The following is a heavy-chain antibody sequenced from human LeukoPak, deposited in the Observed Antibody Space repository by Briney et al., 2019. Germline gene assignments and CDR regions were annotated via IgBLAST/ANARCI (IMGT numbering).Heavy chain of an antibody. D-gene: IGHD7-27*01. CDR1: GFTFSSYW. J-gene: IGHJ2*01. CDR3: ATEQTGDQDWYFDP. Sequence: PGGSLRLSCVASGFTFSSYWMHWVRQDPRKGLVWVSRINGDGRNINYADSVRGRFTISRDNAKNSLYLQMNSLRAEDTAVYYCATEQTGDQDWYFDPWGRGTLVTVSS. V-gene: IGHV3-74*01. CDR2: INGDGRNI.